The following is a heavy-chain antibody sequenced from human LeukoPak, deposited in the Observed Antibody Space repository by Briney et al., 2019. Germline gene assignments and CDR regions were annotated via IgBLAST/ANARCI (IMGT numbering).Heavy chain of an antibody. CDR1: GFTFSDYY. J-gene: IGHJ4*02. V-gene: IGHV3-11*04. CDR2: ISSSGSTI. Sequence: KPGGSLRLSCAASGFTFSDYYMSWIRQAPGKGLEWVSYISSSGSTIYYADSVKGRFTISRDNAKNSLYLQMNSLRAEDTALYYCTRGVPRLYDVLTGYNYWGQGTLVTVSS. CDR3: TRGVPRLYDVLTGYNY. D-gene: IGHD3-9*01.